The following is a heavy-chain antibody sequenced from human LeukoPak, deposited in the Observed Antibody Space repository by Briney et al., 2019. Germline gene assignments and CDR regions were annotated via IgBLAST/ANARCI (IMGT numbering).Heavy chain of an antibody. CDR3: GRAVTRNTCSDP. Sequence: PSETLSLTCAVSGYSISSGYYWGWIRQPPGKGLEWIGSIYHSGSTYYNPSLTSRVTISVDTSKNQFSLKMSSVTAADTAVYYCGRAVTRNTCSDPWGQGTLVTVSS. J-gene: IGHJ5*02. CDR1: GYSISSGYY. CDR2: IYHSGST. D-gene: IGHD4-11*01. V-gene: IGHV4-38-2*01.